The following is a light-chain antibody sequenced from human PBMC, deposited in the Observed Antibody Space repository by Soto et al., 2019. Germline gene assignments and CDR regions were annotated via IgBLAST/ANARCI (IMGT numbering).Light chain of an antibody. J-gene: IGLJ2*01. CDR1: SXDIGGYKF. CDR3: ATYTATPTLI. Sequence: QSVLTQPASISGSPGQSLTIPCTATSXDIGGYKFVSWYQQHPGKTPKLIIYEDTYRPSGISERFSGSKSGNTASLTISGLQADDEGDYYCATYTATPTLIFGGGTKVTVL. CDR2: EDT. V-gene: IGLV2-14*01.